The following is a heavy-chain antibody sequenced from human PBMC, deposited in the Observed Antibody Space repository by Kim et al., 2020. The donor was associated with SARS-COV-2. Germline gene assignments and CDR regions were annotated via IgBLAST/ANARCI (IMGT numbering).Heavy chain of an antibody. CDR3: ARSLAAAGRKREGWFDP. CDR2: IYTSGST. Sequence: SETLSLTCTVSGGSISSGSYYWSWIRQPAGKGLEWIGRIYTSGSTNYNPSLKSRVTISVDTSKNQFSLKLSSVTAADTAVYYCARSLAAAGRKREGWFDPWGQGTLVTVSS. CDR1: GGSISSGSYY. V-gene: IGHV4-61*02. J-gene: IGHJ5*02. D-gene: IGHD6-13*01.